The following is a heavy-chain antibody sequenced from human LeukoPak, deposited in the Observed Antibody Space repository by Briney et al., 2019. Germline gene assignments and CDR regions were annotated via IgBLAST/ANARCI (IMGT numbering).Heavy chain of an antibody. CDR2: IYTSGST. CDR1: GGSISSGSYY. D-gene: IGHD3-3*01. V-gene: IGHV4-61*02. J-gene: IGHJ3*02. Sequence: PSETLSLTCTVSGGSISSGSYYWSWIRQPAGKGLEWIGRIYTSGSTTYNPSLKSRVTISVDTSKNQFSLKLSAVTAADTAVYYCARSWGIFGVVRYAFDIWGQGTMVTVSS. CDR3: ARSWGIFGVVRYAFDI.